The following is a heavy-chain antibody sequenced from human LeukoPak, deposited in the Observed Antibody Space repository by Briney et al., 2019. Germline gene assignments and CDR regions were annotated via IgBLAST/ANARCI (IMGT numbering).Heavy chain of an antibody. V-gene: IGHV3-53*01. J-gene: IGHJ4*02. CDR1: GFTVSSNY. Sequence: GGSLRLSCAASGFTVSSNYMSWVRQAPGKGLEWVPVIYSGGSTYYADSVKGRFTISRDNSKNTLYLQMNSLRAEDTAVYYCARGEGYYDSSGYYPFSHWGQGTLVTVSS. CDR2: IYSGGST. D-gene: IGHD3-22*01. CDR3: ARGEGYYDSSGYYPFSH.